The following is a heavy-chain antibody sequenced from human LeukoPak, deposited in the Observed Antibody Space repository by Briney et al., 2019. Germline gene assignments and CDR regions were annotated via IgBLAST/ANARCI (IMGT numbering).Heavy chain of an antibody. CDR3: AKGGSGWPYGMDV. V-gene: IGHV3-30-3*01. CDR1: GFTFSSYA. J-gene: IGHJ6*04. Sequence: PGRSLRLSCAASGFTFSSYAMHWVRQAPGKGLEWVTVISYDGSNKYYADSVKGRFTISRDNSKNTLYLQMNSLRAEDTAVYYCAKGGSGWPYGMDVWGKGTTVTVSS. CDR2: ISYDGSNK. D-gene: IGHD6-19*01.